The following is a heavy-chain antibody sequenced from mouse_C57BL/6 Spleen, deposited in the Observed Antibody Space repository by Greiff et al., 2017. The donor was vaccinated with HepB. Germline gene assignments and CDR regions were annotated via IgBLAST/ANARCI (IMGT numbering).Heavy chain of an antibody. J-gene: IGHJ2*01. CDR1: GYTFTSYG. CDR3: ASLYDYEGSHYFDY. CDR2: IYPRSGNT. D-gene: IGHD2-4*01. V-gene: IGHV1-81*01. Sequence: QVQLQQSGAELARPGASVKLSCKASGYTFTSYGISWVKQRTGQGLEWIGEIYPRSGNTYYNEKFKGKATLTADKSSSKAYMELRSLTSEDSAVYFCASLYDYEGSHYFDYWGQGTTLTVSS.